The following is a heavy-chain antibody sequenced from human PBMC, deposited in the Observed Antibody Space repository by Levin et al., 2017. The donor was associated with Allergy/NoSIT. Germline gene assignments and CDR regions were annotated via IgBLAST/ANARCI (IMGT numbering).Heavy chain of an antibody. V-gene: IGHV3-23*01. CDR2: ISGSGGST. D-gene: IGHD6-19*01. Sequence: SCAASGFTFSSYAMSWVRQAPGKGLEWVSAISGSGGSTYYADSVKGRFTISRDNSKNTLYLQMNSLRAEDTAVYYCAKVGSSGWYVSYWGQGTLVTVSS. J-gene: IGHJ4*02. CDR1: GFTFSSYA. CDR3: AKVGSSGWYVSY.